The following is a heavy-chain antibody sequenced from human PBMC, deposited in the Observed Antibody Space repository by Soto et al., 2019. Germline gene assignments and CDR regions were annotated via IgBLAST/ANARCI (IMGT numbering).Heavy chain of an antibody. CDR2: IKQDGSQR. D-gene: IGHD6-19*01. CDR1: GFTFSDYW. V-gene: IGHV3-7*05. Sequence: EVQLVESGGDLVPPGGSLRLSCSASGFTFSDYWMNWVRQAPGKGLEWVAIIKQDGSQRYYVASVKGRFTISRDNAKTSLYLEMNSLRAEDTAIYYCTAGSGWDSDYWGQGALVTVSS. CDR3: TAGSGWDSDY. J-gene: IGHJ4*02.